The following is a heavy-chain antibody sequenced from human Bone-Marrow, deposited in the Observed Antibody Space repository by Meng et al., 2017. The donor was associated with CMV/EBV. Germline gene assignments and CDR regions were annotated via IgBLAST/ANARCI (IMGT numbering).Heavy chain of an antibody. V-gene: IGHV4-34*01. CDR3: ARGFNWNYAFDY. Sequence: CAVYGGSFSGYYWSWIRQPPGKGLEWIGEINHSGSTNYNPSLKSRVTISVDTSKNQFSLKLSSVTAADTAVYYCARGFNWNYAFDYWGQGTLVTVSS. CDR1: GGSFSGYY. CDR2: INHSGST. D-gene: IGHD1-7*01. J-gene: IGHJ4*02.